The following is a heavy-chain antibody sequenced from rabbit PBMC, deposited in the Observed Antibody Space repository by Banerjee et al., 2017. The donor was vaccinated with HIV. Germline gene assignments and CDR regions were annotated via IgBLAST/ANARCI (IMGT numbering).Heavy chain of an antibody. CDR2: IYAGSGSA. V-gene: IGHV1S45*01. D-gene: IGHD6-1*01. J-gene: IGHJ3*01. Sequence: QEQLEESGGDLVKPEGSLTLTCTASGFSFSSSYYMCWVRQAPGKGLEWIGCIYAGSGSAYYASWAKGRFTISKTSSTTVTLQMTSLTAADTATYFCARNADARIPTRLDLWGQGTLVTVS. CDR3: ARNADARIPTRLDL. CDR1: GFSFSSSYY.